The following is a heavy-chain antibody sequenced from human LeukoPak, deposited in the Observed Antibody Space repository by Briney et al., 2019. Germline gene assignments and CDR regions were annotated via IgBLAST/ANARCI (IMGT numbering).Heavy chain of an antibody. CDR3: ANRKPLDTVPFDY. V-gene: IGHV3-23*01. CDR2: ISGSGGST. Sequence: GGSLRLSCAASGFTFGSYAMSWVRQAPGKGLEWVSAISGSGGSTYYADSVKGRFTISRDNSKNTLYLQMNSLRAEDTAVYYCANRKPLDTVPFDYWGQGTLVTVSS. D-gene: IGHD5-18*01. J-gene: IGHJ4*02. CDR1: GFTFGSYA.